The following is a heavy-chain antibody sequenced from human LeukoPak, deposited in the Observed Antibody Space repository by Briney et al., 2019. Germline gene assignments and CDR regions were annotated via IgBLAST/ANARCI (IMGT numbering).Heavy chain of an antibody. CDR3: AVEGFDI. CDR2: ISNSGGIS. CDR1: GLTFSRYA. Sequence: PGGSLRLSCAVSGLTFSRYAINWVRQPPGKGLEWVSIISNSGGISVYADSVKGRFTISRDNSKNTLYLQMSSLRAEDTAVYYCAVEGFDIWDHGTMVTVSS. D-gene: IGHD1-1*01. V-gene: IGHV3-23*01. J-gene: IGHJ3*02.